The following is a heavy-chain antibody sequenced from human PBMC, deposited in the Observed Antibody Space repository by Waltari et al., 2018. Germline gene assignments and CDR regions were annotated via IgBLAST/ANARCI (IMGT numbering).Heavy chain of an antibody. CDR3: AKDFRMYEAGTMVDY. CDR1: GFTFSSYA. Sequence: EVQLVESGGGLVQPGGSLRLSCAASGFTFSSYAMSWVRQAPGKGLEWVSAISGDGGSTYYADSVKGRFTISVDNSKNTLYLQMNSLRAEDTAVYYCAKDFRMYEAGTMVDYWGQGTLVTVSS. CDR2: ISGDGGST. V-gene: IGHV3-23*04. D-gene: IGHD6-13*01. J-gene: IGHJ4*02.